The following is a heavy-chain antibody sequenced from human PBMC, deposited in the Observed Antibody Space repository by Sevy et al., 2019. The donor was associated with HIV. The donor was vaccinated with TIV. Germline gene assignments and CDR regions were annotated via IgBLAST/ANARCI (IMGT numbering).Heavy chain of an antibody. CDR1: GFTFSSYA. CDR3: AKDRVWELGDAFDI. V-gene: IGHV3-23*01. D-gene: IGHD3-10*01. Sequence: GGSLRLSCAASGFTFSSYAMSWVRQAPGKGLEWVSGLSGSGGSTNYADSVKGRFTISRDNSKNTLYLQTNSLRAEDTAVYYCAKDRVWELGDAFDIWGQGTMVTVSS. J-gene: IGHJ3*02. CDR2: LSGSGGST.